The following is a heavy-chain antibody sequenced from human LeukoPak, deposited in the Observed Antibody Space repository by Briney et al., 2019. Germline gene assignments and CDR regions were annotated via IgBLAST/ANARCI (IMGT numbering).Heavy chain of an antibody. V-gene: IGHV3-48*03. CDR3: VRARLIHLENFFDY. CDR1: GFTFSNHE. Sequence: GGSLRLSCATSGFTFSNHEMNWVRQAPGKGLEWVAYTSRGGSDISYADSVEGRFTISTDNANSSLYLQMNSLRAEDTAVYFCVRARLIHLENFFDYWGQGTLVTVSS. D-gene: IGHD5-18*01. J-gene: IGHJ4*02. CDR2: TSRGGSDI.